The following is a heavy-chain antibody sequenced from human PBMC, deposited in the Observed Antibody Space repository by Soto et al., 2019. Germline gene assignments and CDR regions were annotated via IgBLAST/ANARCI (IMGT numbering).Heavy chain of an antibody. CDR1: GYTFTSYD. J-gene: IGHJ6*02. CDR2: MNPNSGNT. CDR3: AILAVAGSGYYYYYGMDV. D-gene: IGHD6-19*01. V-gene: IGHV1-8*01. Sequence: ASVKVSCKASGYTFTSYDINWVRQATGQGLEWMGWMNPNSGNTGYAQKFQGRVTMTRNTSISTAYMELSSLRSEDTAVYYCAILAVAGSGYYYYYGMDVWGQGTTVIVSS.